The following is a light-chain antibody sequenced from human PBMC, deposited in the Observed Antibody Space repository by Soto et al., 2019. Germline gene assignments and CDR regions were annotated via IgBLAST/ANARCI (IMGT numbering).Light chain of an antibody. J-gene: IGLJ1*01. Sequence: QSALTQAASVSGSPGQSITISCTGTSSDVGSYNLVSWYQQHPGKAPKLMIYEVSKRPSGLSNRFSGSKSGNTASLTISGRQAEDEADYYCCSYSGSRTPLSFGTGTKLTVL. CDR3: CSYSGSRTPLS. V-gene: IGLV2-23*02. CDR1: SSDVGSYNL. CDR2: EVS.